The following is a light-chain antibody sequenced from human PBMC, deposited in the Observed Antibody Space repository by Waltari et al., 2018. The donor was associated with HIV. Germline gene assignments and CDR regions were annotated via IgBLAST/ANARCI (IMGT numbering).Light chain of an antibody. Sequence: DFVMTQSPDVLTVSRGERATINCKSSQSVFYASNNKTYVAWYQQKPGQPPKFLIYWASARESVVPDRFMGSGAGTDFTLTISSLQPEDVAVYHCQQYYNIPLTFGGGTKVEIK. CDR2: WAS. CDR1: QSVFYASNNKTY. V-gene: IGKV4-1*01. J-gene: IGKJ4*01. CDR3: QQYYNIPLT.